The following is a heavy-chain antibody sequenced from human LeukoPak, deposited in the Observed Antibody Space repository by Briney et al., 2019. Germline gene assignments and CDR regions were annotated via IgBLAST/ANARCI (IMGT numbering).Heavy chain of an antibody. CDR3: SGDPGDY. CDR2: INQDGSET. CDR1: GFTFSDYW. D-gene: IGHD7-27*01. Sequence: GGSLRLSCAASGFTFSDYWMSWVRQAPWKGLEWVANINQDGSETYYVDSVEGRFTISRDNAKNSLFLQMSSLRAEDTAVYFCSGDPGDYWGQGTLVTVSS. J-gene: IGHJ4*01. V-gene: IGHV3-7*04.